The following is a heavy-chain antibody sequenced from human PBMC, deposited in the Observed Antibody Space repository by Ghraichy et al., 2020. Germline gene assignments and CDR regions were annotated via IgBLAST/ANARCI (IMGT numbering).Heavy chain of an antibody. D-gene: IGHD3-10*01. CDR1: GGSISSGGYY. CDR3: ARASVGWFGAGDY. V-gene: IGHV4-31*03. CDR2: IYYSGST. J-gene: IGHJ4*02. Sequence: SKTLSLTCTVSGGSISSGGYYWSWIRQHPGKGLGWIGYIYYSGSTYYNPSLKSRVTISVDTSKNQFSLKLSSVTAADTAVYYCARASVGWFGAGDYWGQGTLVTVSS.